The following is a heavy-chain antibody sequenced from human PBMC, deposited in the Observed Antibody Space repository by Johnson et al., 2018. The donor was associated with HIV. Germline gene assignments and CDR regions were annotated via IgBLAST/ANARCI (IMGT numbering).Heavy chain of an antibody. CDR3: AKIWGDIASTGDAFDI. D-gene: IGHD5/OR15-5a*01. Sequence: QMLLVESGGGVVQPGGSLRLSCAASGLTFSNYGSHWVRQAPGKGLEWVAFIRYDGSNKYYADSVKGRFTISRDNSKNTLYLQMVSLRPEDTAVYYCAKIWGDIASTGDAFDIWGQGTMVTVSS. J-gene: IGHJ3*02. CDR2: IRYDGSNK. V-gene: IGHV3-30*02. CDR1: GLTFSNYG.